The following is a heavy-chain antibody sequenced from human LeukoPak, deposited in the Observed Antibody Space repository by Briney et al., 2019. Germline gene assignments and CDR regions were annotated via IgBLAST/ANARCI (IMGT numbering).Heavy chain of an antibody. J-gene: IGHJ4*02. V-gene: IGHV3-21*01. D-gene: IGHD1-26*01. CDR2: ISSSSSYI. CDR1: GFTFSSYS. Sequence: GGSLRPSCAASGFTFSSYSMNWVRQAPGKGLEWVSSISSSSSYIYYADSVKGRFTISRDNAKNSLYLQMNSLRAEDTAVYYCARVSRLWAFDYWGQGTLVTVSS. CDR3: ARVSRLWAFDY.